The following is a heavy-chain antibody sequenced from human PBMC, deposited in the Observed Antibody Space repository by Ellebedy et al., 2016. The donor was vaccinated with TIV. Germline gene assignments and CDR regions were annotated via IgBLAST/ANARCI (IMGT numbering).Heavy chain of an antibody. Sequence: GESLKISXAASGFTFSIYAMSWVRQAPGKGLEWVSTLSDSGGSIYYADSVKGRFTISRDNAKNTLYLQMNSLRAEDTAVYYCARLGNDDYGPWGQGTLVTVSS. CDR3: ARLGNDDYGP. V-gene: IGHV3-23*01. J-gene: IGHJ5*02. CDR2: LSDSGGSI. CDR1: GFTFSIYA. D-gene: IGHD4-17*01.